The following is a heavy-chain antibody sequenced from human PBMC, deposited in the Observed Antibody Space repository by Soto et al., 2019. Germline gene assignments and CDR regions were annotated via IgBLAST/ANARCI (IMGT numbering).Heavy chain of an antibody. CDR2: IWYDGSNK. V-gene: IGHV3-33*01. CDR3: ARARSVAGEVLYYFDY. CDR1: GFTFSSYG. D-gene: IGHD6-19*01. J-gene: IGHJ4*02. Sequence: QVQLVESGGGVVQPGRSLRLSCAASGFTFSSYGMHWVRQAPGKGLEWVAVIWYDGSNKYYADSVKGRFTISRDNSKNTLYLQMNSLRAEDTAVYYCARARSVAGEVLYYFDYWGQGTLVTVSS.